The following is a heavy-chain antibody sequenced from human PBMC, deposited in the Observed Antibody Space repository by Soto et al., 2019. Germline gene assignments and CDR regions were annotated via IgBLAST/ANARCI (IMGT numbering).Heavy chain of an antibody. J-gene: IGHJ4*02. Sequence: SETLSLTCTVSGGSISSYYWSWIRQPPGKGLEWIGYIYYSGSTNYNPSLKSRVTISVDTSKNQFSLKLSSVTAADTAVYYCARSYGDYEGNYFDYWGQGTLVTVSS. CDR3: ARSYGDYEGNYFDY. CDR2: IYYSGST. V-gene: IGHV4-59*08. CDR1: GGSISSYY. D-gene: IGHD4-17*01.